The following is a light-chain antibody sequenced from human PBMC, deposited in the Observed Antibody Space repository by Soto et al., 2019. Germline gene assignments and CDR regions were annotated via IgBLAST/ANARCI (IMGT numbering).Light chain of an antibody. Sequence: EIVLTQSPGTLSLSPGARANISCRASQSFSSNYLTWYQQNPGQPTRLLIYGASSRATGIQDRFSGSGSGTDFTLIISRLEPEDFAGYYCQQYGSSPLTFGGGPKVEIK. V-gene: IGKV3-20*01. CDR1: QSFSSNY. CDR2: GAS. J-gene: IGKJ4*01. CDR3: QQYGSSPLT.